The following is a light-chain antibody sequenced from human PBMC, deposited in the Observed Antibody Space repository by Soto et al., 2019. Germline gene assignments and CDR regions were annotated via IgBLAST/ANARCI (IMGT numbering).Light chain of an antibody. CDR3: QQRLNWPIT. V-gene: IGKV3-11*01. CDR2: DAS. J-gene: IGKJ5*01. CDR1: QSVNNY. Sequence: IVLTQSPATLSLSPGERATLSCRASQSVNNYLAWYQQKLGQAPRLVIYDASKRATDIPVRFSGSGSGTDFTLTISSLEPEDFAVYYWQQRLNWPITFGQGTRLEIK.